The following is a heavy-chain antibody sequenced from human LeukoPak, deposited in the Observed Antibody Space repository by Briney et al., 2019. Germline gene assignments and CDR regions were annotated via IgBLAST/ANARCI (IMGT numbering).Heavy chain of an antibody. V-gene: IGHV3-7*01. J-gene: IGHJ6*02. CDR2: IKQDGSEK. CDR3: ARDLQVTSAYGMDV. D-gene: IGHD4-17*01. CDR1: GFTFSSYW. Sequence: GGSLRLSCGASGFTFSSYWMSWVRQAPGKGLEWVANIKQDGSEKYYVDSVKGRFTISRDNAKNSLYLQMNSLRAEDTAVYYCARDLQVTSAYGMDVWGQGTTVTVSS.